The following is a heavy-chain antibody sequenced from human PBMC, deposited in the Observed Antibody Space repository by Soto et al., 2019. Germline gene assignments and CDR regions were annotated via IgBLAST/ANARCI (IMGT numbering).Heavy chain of an antibody. J-gene: IGHJ4*02. Sequence: QVQLVESGGGVVQPGRSLRLSCAASGFTFSSYGMHWVRQAPGKGLEWVAVIWYDGSNKYYADSVKGRFTISRDNSKNTLYLQMNSLIAEDTAVYYCARDAYYYDSSGYYGPPSDEFDYWGQGTLVTVSS. CDR1: GFTFSSYG. V-gene: IGHV3-33*01. CDR2: IWYDGSNK. CDR3: ARDAYYYDSSGYYGPPSDEFDY. D-gene: IGHD3-22*01.